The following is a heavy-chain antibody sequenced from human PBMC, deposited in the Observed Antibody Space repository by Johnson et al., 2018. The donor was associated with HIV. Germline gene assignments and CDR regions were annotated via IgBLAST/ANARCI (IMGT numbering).Heavy chain of an antibody. J-gene: IGHJ3*02. Sequence: QMQLVESGGGVVQPERSLRLSCEASGFTFSSYAMHWVRQAPGKGLEWVACISYDGSNKHYAGSVKGRFTIYRDNSKNTLYLQMNSLRSEDTAVYSCARGGGCGGDCYSGYDAFDIWGQGTMVTVS. CDR2: ISYDGSNK. D-gene: IGHD2-21*01. CDR3: ARGGGCGGDCYSGYDAFDI. V-gene: IGHV3-30*04. CDR1: GFTFSSYA.